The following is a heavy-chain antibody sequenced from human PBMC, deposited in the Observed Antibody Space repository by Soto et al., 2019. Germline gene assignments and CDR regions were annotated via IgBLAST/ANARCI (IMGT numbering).Heavy chain of an antibody. CDR1: GFTFSSYA. CDR3: ARGPMVGGYSAHGAFDI. D-gene: IGHD3-10*01. Sequence: GGSLRLSCAASGFTFSSYAMHWVRQAPGKGLEWVAVISYDGSNKYYADSVKGRFTISRDNSKNTRYLQMNSLRAEDTAVYYCARGPMVGGYSAHGAFDIWGQGTMVTVSS. V-gene: IGHV3-30-3*01. CDR2: ISYDGSNK. J-gene: IGHJ3*02.